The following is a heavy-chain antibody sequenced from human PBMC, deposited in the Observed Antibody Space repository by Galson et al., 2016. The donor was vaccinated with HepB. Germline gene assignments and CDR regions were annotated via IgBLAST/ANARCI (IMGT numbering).Heavy chain of an antibody. CDR3: ARWKGYCRDADCPAEYYYYYGMDV. CDR2: IDTTTAKP. D-gene: IGHD2-15*01. V-gene: IGHV7-4-1*02. J-gene: IGHJ6*02. CDR1: GYTFTSYA. Sequence: SVKVSCKAPGYTFTSYAMNWVRQVPGQGLEWMGSIDTTTAKPTYAPGFTGRFVFSLDTSVSTAYLQISSLKAEDTAVYYCARWKGYCRDADCPAEYYYYYGMDVWGQGTTVIVSS.